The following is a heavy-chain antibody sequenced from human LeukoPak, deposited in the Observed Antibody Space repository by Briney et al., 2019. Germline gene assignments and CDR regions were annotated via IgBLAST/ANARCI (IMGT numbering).Heavy chain of an antibody. D-gene: IGHD2-15*01. CDR3: ARGCSGGSCYLHDAFDI. J-gene: IGHJ3*02. CDR1: GYTFTSYY. Sequence: ASVKVSYKASGYTFTSYYIHWVRQAPGQGLEWMAIINPNGGSTSYAQNFQGRVTMTRDTSTSTVYMELSSLRSEDTAVYYCARGCSGGSCYLHDAFDIWGQGTMVTVSS. CDR2: INPNGGST. V-gene: IGHV1-46*01.